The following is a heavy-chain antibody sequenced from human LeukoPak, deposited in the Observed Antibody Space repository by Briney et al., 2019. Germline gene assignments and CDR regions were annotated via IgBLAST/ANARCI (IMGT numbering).Heavy chain of an antibody. Sequence: SGGSLRLSCAASGFTFSSYGMHWVRQAPGKGLEWVAVISYDGSNKYYADSVKGRFTISRDNAKNSLYLQMNSLRDEDTAVYYCARDAHIVRGVNPLDYWGQGTLVTVSS. D-gene: IGHD3-10*01. CDR3: ARDAHIVRGVNPLDY. CDR1: GFTFSSYG. CDR2: ISYDGSNK. J-gene: IGHJ4*02. V-gene: IGHV3-30*03.